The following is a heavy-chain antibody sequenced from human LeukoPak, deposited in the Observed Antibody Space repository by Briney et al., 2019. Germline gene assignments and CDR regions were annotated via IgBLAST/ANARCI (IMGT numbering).Heavy chain of an antibody. CDR1: GYTFTSYC. D-gene: IGHD6-19*01. J-gene: IGHJ4*01. Sequence: ASVKASCKASGYTFTSYCIRWVRQAPGQGLEWMGWISAYNGNTNYAQKLQGRVTMTRDTSTSTAYMELRRLRSDDTAVYYCARVSGGYSRGLLDHWGQGTLVNVSS. CDR3: ARVSGGYSRGLLDH. CDR2: ISAYNGNT. V-gene: IGHV1-18*01.